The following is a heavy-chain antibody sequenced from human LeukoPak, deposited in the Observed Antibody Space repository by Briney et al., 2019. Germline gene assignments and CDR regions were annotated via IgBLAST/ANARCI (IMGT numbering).Heavy chain of an antibody. CDR1: GFTFSNYW. Sequence: GGSLRLSCAASGFTFSNYWMTWVRQAPGKGLEWVANINRDGSERYYVDSVKGRFTISRDDATSSLYLQMNSLRAEDTAVYYCARRNAMDVWGQGTTVIVSS. J-gene: IGHJ6*02. CDR3: ARRNAMDV. V-gene: IGHV3-7*03. CDR2: INRDGSER.